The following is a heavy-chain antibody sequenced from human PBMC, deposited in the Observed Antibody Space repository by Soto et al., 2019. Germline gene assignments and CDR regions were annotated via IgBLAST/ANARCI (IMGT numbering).Heavy chain of an antibody. D-gene: IGHD3-10*01. Sequence: SETLSLTCTVSGGSISSGDYYWSWIRQPPGKGLEWIGYIYYSGSTYYNPSLKSRVTISVDTSKNQFSLKLSSVAAADTAVYYCARVGLTHYYYYYGMDVWGQGTTVTVSS. V-gene: IGHV4-30-4*01. CDR2: IYYSGST. J-gene: IGHJ6*02. CDR3: ARVGLTHYYYYYGMDV. CDR1: GGSISSGDYY.